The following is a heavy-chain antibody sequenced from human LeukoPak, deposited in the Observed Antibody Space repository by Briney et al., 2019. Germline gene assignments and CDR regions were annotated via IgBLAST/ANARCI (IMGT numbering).Heavy chain of an antibody. V-gene: IGHV3-53*01. J-gene: IGHJ6*02. CDR3: ARSSITIFGVVIIPYGMDV. CDR2: IYSGGST. CDR1: GFTVSSNY. Sequence: QPGGSLRLSCAASGFTVSSNYISWVRQAPGKGLEWVSVIYSGGSTYYADSVKGRFTISRDNSKNTLYLQMNSLRAEDTAVYYCARSSITIFGVVIIPYGMDVWGQGTTVTVSS. D-gene: IGHD3-3*01.